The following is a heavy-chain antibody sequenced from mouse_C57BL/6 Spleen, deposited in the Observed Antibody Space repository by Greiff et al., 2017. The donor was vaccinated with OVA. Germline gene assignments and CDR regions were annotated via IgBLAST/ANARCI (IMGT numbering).Heavy chain of an antibody. D-gene: IGHD1-1*01. V-gene: IGHV2-2*01. J-gene: IGHJ1*03. CDR1: GFSLTSYG. Sequence: VHLVESGPGLVQPSQSLSITCTVSGFSLTSYGVHWVRQSPGKGLEWLGVIWSGGSTDYNAAFISRLSISKDNSKSQVFFKMNSLQADDTAIYYCASVPSTVVATDWYFDVWGTGTTVTVAS. CDR2: IWSGGST. CDR3: ASVPSTVVATDWYFDV.